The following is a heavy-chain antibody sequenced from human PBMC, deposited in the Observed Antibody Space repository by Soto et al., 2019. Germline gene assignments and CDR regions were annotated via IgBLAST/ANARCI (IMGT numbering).Heavy chain of an antibody. CDR3: EMVNQMPEDAIDI. J-gene: IGHJ3*02. CDR1: GYTFTSYD. CDR2: MNPNSGNT. D-gene: IGHD2-2*01. Sequence: ASVKVSCKASGYTFTSYDINWVRQATGQGLEWMGWMNPNSGNTGYAQKFQGRVTMTRNTSISTAYMELSSLRSADTAVDYCEMVNQMPEDAIDIWGQGTIVTVS. V-gene: IGHV1-8*01.